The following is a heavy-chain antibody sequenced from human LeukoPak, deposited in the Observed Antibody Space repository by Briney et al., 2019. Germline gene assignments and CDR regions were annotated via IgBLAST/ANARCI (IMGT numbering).Heavy chain of an antibody. CDR1: GFTFSTYS. V-gene: IGHV3-48*01. J-gene: IGHJ4*02. CDR3: ARGSTYYDSSGQVPFDY. D-gene: IGHD3-22*01. CDR2: ISSSSSTI. Sequence: GGSLRLSCAASGFTFSTYSMNWVRQAPGKGLEWVSYISSSSSTIYYADSAKGRFTISRDNAKNSLYLQMNSLRAEDTAVYYCARGSTYYDSSGQVPFDYWGQGTLVTVSS.